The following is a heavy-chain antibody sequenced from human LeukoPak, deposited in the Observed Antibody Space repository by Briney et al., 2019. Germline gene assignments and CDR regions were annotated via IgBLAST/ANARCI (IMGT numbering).Heavy chain of an antibody. V-gene: IGHV4-59*01. Sequence: PSETLSLTCTVSGGSISSYYWSWIRQPPGKGLEWIGYIYYSGSTNYNPSLKSRVTISVDTSKNQFSLKLSSVTAEDTAVYYCARDYYGSDDYWGQGTLVTVSS. J-gene: IGHJ4*02. CDR3: ARDYYGSDDY. CDR1: GGSISSYY. D-gene: IGHD3-10*01. CDR2: IYYSGST.